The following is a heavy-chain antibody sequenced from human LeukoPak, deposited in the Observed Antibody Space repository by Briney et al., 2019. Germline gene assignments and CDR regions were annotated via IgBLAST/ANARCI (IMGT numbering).Heavy chain of an antibody. V-gene: IGHV4-59*01. CDR1: GGSFSDYY. CDR3: ARVGALPQITMVRGVIITWSFDP. J-gene: IGHJ5*02. D-gene: IGHD3-10*01. Sequence: SETLSLTCTVSGGSFSDYYWTWIRQPPGKGLEWIGYSGSAKYNPSLKSRVTISTDTSKRHFSLTLSNVTAADTAVYYCARVGALPQITMVRGVIITWSFDPWGQGTLVTVSS. CDR2: SGSA.